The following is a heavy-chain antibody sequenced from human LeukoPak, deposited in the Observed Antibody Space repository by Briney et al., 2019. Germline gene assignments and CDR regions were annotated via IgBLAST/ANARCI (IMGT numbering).Heavy chain of an antibody. Sequence: ASVKVSCKASGGTFSSYAISWVRQAPGQGLEWMGWINPNSGGTNYAQKFQGRVTMTRDTSISTAYMELSRLRSDDTAVYYCARGKYYYDSSGYYYEDNWFDPWGQGTLVTVSS. V-gene: IGHV1-2*02. CDR3: ARGKYYYDSSGYYYEDNWFDP. D-gene: IGHD3-22*01. CDR2: INPNSGGT. CDR1: GGTFSSYA. J-gene: IGHJ5*02.